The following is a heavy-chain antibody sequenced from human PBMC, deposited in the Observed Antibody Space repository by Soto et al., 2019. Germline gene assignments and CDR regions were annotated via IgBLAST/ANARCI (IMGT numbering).Heavy chain of an antibody. D-gene: IGHD3-10*01. CDR3: ASGTYYYGSGSYYNGDY. J-gene: IGHJ4*02. V-gene: IGHV1-69*13. CDR2: IIPIFGTA. Sequence: SVKVSCKASGGTFSSYAISWVRQAPGQGLEWMGGIIPIFGTANYAQKFQGRVTITADESTSTAYMELSSLRSEDTAVYYCASGTYYYGSGSYYNGDYWGQGTLVTVAS. CDR1: GGTFSSYA.